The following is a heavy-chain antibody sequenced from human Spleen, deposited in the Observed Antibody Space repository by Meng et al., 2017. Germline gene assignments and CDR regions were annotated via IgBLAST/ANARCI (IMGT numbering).Heavy chain of an antibody. V-gene: IGHV4-34*01. J-gene: IGHJ4*02. CDR1: GGSFSDYY. CDR3: ARGPTTMAHDFDY. Sequence: HVQPKESGRGLVKPSGTLSLTCAVSGGSFSDYYWSWLRHPPGKGLEWIGEINHSGSTNYNPSLESRATISVDTAQNNLSLKLSSVTAADSAVYYCARGPTTMAHDFDYWGQGTLVTVSS. D-gene: IGHD4-11*01. CDR2: INHSGST.